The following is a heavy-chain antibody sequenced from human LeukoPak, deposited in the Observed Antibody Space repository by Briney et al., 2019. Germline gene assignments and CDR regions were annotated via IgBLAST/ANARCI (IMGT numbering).Heavy chain of an antibody. V-gene: IGHV1-46*01. CDR1: GYTFXSYY. Sequence: SXXVSXXXXGYTFXSYYMHWVRQAPGQGLEWMGIINPSGGSTSYAQKFQGRVTMTRDTSTSTVYMELSSLRSEDTAVYYCARDPYYDSSGYYFDYWGQGTLVTVSS. D-gene: IGHD3-22*01. CDR2: INPSGGST. J-gene: IGHJ4*02. CDR3: ARDPYYDSSGYYFDY.